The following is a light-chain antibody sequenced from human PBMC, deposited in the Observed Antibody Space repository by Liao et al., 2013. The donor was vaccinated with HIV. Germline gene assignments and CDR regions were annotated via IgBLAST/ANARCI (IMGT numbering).Light chain of an antibody. J-gene: IGLJ2*01. V-gene: IGLV3-1*01. Sequence: SYELTQPPPVSVSPGQTASITCSGDKLGDKYACWYQQKPGQSPVLVIYQDSKRPSGIPERFSGSNSGNTATLTISRVEAGDEADYYCQAWDSSTVVFGGGTKLTVL. CDR1: KLGDKY. CDR3: QAWDSSTVV. CDR2: QDS.